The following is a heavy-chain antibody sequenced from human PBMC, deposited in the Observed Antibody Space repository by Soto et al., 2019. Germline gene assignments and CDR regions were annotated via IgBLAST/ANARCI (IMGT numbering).Heavy chain of an antibody. Sequence: QVQLVQSGAEVKKPGSSVKVSCKASGGTFSSYTISWVRQAPGQGLEWMGRIIPIRGIANYAQKFQGRVTITADKSTSTAYMELSSLRSEDTAVYYCAWSSGWYGDAFDIWGQGTMVTVSS. J-gene: IGHJ3*02. V-gene: IGHV1-69*02. CDR2: IIPIRGIA. D-gene: IGHD6-19*01. CDR1: GGTFSSYT. CDR3: AWSSGWYGDAFDI.